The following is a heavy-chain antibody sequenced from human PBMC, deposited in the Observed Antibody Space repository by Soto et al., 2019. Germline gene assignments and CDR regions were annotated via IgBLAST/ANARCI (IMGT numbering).Heavy chain of an antibody. CDR2: INPSGGST. CDR1: GYTFTSYY. J-gene: IGHJ6*02. V-gene: IGHV1-46*01. D-gene: IGHD3-3*01. CDR3: ARGEYYDFWSGYYHYYGMDV. Sequence: QVQLVQSGAEVKKPEASVKVSCKASGYTFTSYYMHWVRQAPGQGLEWMGIINPSGGSTSYAQKFQGRVTMTRDTSTSTVYMELSSLRSEDTAVYYCARGEYYDFWSGYYHYYGMDVWGQGTTVTVSS.